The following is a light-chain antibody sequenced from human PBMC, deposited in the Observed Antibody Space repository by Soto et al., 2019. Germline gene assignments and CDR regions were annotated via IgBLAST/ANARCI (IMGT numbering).Light chain of an antibody. V-gene: IGKV3-11*01. CDR2: EAS. Sequence: EVVLTQSPATLSLSPGERATLSCRTSRSVSSHLAWYQQKPGQAPRLLIYEASKRATGIPARFSGSGSGTDFTLTIRSLEPEDSAIYYCQQRSNWPPLTFGGGTKVEIK. CDR1: RSVSSH. CDR3: QQRSNWPPLT. J-gene: IGKJ4*01.